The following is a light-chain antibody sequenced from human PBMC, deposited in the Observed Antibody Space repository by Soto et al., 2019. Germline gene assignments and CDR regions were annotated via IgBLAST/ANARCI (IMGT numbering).Light chain of an antibody. V-gene: IGLV2-14*01. CDR1: SSDVGGYNY. CDR2: DVS. CDR3: SSYTSSTTLWVV. Sequence: QSVLTQAASVSGSPGQSITISCTGTSSDVGGYNYVSWYQQHPGKAPKLMIYDVSNRPSGVSNRFSGSKSGNTASLTISGLQAEDEADYYCSSYTSSTTLWVVFGGGTKVTVL. J-gene: IGLJ2*01.